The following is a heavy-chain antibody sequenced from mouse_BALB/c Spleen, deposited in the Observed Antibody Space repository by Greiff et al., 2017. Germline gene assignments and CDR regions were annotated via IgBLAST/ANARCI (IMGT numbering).Heavy chain of an antibody. CDR2: IDPYNGGT. D-gene: IGHD2-1*01. CDR1: GYSFTDYN. Sequence: VQLQQSGPELVKPGASVKVSCKASGYSFTDYNMYWVKQSHGKSLEWIGYIDPYNGGTSYNQKFTGKAQLTVDTSSSTAYMQFSSLTTEDSAIYYCARHRDGNYPFAYWGQGTLVTVSA. J-gene: IGHJ3*01. CDR3: ARHRDGNYPFAY. V-gene: IGHV1S135*01.